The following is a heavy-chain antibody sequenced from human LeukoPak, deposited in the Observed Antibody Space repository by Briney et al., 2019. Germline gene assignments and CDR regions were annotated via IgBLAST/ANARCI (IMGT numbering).Heavy chain of an antibody. CDR1: GCTFSSYA. D-gene: IGHD5-12*01. CDR3: TKSYRGYSGYAGDY. CDR2: IIPIFGTA. J-gene: IGHJ4*02. Sequence: SVKVSCKASGCTFSSYAISWVRQAPGQGLEWMGGIIPIFGTANYAQKFQVRVTITADESTSTADMELSSLRSEDTAVYYCTKSYRGYSGYAGDYWGQETLVTVSS. V-gene: IGHV1-69*13.